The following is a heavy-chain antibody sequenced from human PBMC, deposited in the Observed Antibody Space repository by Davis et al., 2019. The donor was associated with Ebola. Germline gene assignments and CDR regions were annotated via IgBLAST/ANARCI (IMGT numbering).Heavy chain of an antibody. CDR1: GGSIISSSSY. CDR3: CRSSSWYGSCGY. D-gene: IGHD6-13*01. Sequence: SETLSLTCTVSGGSIISSSSYWGWIRQPPRKGLEWIGSIYYSGITYYNPSLKSRVTISVDTSKNQFSLKLSSVTAADTAVYYSCRSSSWYGSCGYWGQGTLVTVSS. J-gene: IGHJ4*02. CDR2: IYYSGIT. V-gene: IGHV4-39*03.